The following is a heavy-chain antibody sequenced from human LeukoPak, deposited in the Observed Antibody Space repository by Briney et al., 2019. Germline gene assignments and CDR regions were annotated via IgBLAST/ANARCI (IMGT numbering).Heavy chain of an antibody. CDR1: GFTVSSNY. D-gene: IGHD3-9*01. V-gene: IGHV3-53*01. CDR2: IYSGGST. J-gene: IGHJ4*02. Sequence: GGSLRLSCAASGFTVSSNYMSWVRQAPGKGLEWVSVIYSGGSTYYADSVKSRFTISRDNSKNTLYLQMNSLRAEDTALYYCARDSADFDWSFDYWGQGTLVTVSS. CDR3: ARDSADFDWSFDY.